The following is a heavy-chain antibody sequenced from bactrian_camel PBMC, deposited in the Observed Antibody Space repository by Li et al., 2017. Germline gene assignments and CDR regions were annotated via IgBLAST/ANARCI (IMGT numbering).Heavy chain of an antibody. V-gene: IGHV3S42*01. Sequence: VQLVESGGGLVQPGWSLRLSCAASGFTFSSYAMSWVRQAPGKGLEWVSAITSGGGSTAYVDSVKGRFTISRDNAKNTLYLQMNSLKTEDTAVYYCATWWSVGFWGQGTQVTVS. CDR3: ATWWSVGF. CDR2: ITSGGGST. J-gene: IGHJ6*01. CDR1: GFTFSSYA. D-gene: IGHD7*01.